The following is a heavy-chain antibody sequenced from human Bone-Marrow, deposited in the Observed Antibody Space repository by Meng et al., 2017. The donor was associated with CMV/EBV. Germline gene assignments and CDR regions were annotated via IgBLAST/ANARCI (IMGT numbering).Heavy chain of an antibody. J-gene: IGHJ3*02. Sequence: GGSLRLSCAASGFTFSDYYMSWIRQAPGKGLEWVSYISSSGSTIYYADSVKGRFTISRDNAKNSRYLQMNSLRAEDTAVYYCATDIEVVPPHAFDIWGQGTMVTVSS. CDR2: ISSSGSTI. D-gene: IGHD2-2*01. V-gene: IGHV3-11*04. CDR1: GFTFSDYY. CDR3: ATDIEVVPPHAFDI.